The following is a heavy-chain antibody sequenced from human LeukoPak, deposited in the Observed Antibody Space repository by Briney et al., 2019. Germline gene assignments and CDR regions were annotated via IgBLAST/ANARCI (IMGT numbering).Heavy chain of an antibody. J-gene: IGHJ4*02. CDR1: GGSISSGSYY. CDR2: IYTSGST. D-gene: IGHD5-12*01. Sequence: RPSETLSLTCTVSGGSISSGSYYGSWIRQPAGKGLEWIGRIYTSGSTNYNPSLKSRVTISVDTSKNQFSLKLSSVTAADTAVYYCAREAGIVAASIDYWGQGTLVTVSS. CDR3: AREAGIVAASIDY. V-gene: IGHV4-61*02.